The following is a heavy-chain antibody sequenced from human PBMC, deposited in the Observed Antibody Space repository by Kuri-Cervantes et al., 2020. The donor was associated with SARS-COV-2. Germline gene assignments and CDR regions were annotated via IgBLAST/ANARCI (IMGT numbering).Heavy chain of an antibody. Sequence: SETLSLTCEVSGGSISSGGYSWAWIRQPPGKGLEWIGYIYQSGGTYYNPSLKSRVIISVDRSKNQFSLKLGSVTAADTAVYYCGRGGDYDYSSGYSQYVQHWGQGAQVTVSS. J-gene: IGHJ1*01. CDR1: GGSISSGGYS. D-gene: IGHD3-3*01. CDR2: IYQSGGT. CDR3: GRGGDYDYSSGYSQYVQH. V-gene: IGHV4-30-2*01.